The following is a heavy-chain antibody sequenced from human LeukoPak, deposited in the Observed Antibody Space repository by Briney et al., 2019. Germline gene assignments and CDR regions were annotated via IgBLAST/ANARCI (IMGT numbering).Heavy chain of an antibody. Sequence: ASVKVSCKASGYTFTDFYIHWVRQAPGQGLEWMGWINPNSGGTNYAQKFQGRVTMTRDTSISTAYMELSRLSSDDTAVYFCAKVKNYFDTFDIWGQGTLVTVSS. CDR2: INPNSGGT. CDR1: GYTFTDFY. J-gene: IGHJ3*02. D-gene: IGHD3-10*01. V-gene: IGHV1-2*02. CDR3: AKVKNYFDTFDI.